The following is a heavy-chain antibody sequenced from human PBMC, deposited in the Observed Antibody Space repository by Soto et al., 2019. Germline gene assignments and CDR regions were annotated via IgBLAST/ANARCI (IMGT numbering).Heavy chain of an antibody. V-gene: IGHV3-7*03. CDR2: IKQDGSEK. CDR3: ARDNPDYGDGFDY. J-gene: IGHJ4*02. D-gene: IGHD4-17*01. Sequence: LRLSCAASGFTFSSYWMSWVRQAPGKGLEWVANIKQDGSEKYYVDSVKGRFTISRDNAKNSLYLQMNSLRAEDTAVYYCARDNPDYGDGFDYWGQGTLVTVSS. CDR1: GFTFSSYW.